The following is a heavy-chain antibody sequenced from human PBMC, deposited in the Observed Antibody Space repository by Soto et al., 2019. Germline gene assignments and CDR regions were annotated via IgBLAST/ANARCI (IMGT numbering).Heavy chain of an antibody. J-gene: IGHJ4*02. V-gene: IGHV5-10-1*01. CDR1: GYSFTSYW. CDR3: ATVLGLYRSVS. D-gene: IGHD4-4*01. Sequence: GESLKISCKGSGYSFTSYWISWVRQMPGKGLEWMGRIDPSDSYTNYSPSFQGHVTISADKSISTAYLQWSSLKASDTAVYYCATVLGLYRSVSWGQGTLVTVSS. CDR2: IDPSDSYT.